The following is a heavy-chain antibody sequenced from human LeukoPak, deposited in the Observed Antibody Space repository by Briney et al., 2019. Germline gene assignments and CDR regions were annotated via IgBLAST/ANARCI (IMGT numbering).Heavy chain of an antibody. CDR2: INDSGST. V-gene: IGHV4-31*03. CDR1: GGSISSGGYY. D-gene: IGHD3-10*01. J-gene: IGHJ4*02. CDR3: ARDGYGSGSYYY. Sequence: SQTLSLTCTVSGGSISSGGYYWSWNRPHPGKDLEWIGYINDSGSTYYNPSLKSRVTISVATSKNQFSPKLSSVTAADAAVYYCARDGYGSGSYYYWGQGTLVTVSS.